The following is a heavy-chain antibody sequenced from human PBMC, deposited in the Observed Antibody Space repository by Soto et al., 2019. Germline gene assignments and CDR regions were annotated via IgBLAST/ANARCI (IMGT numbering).Heavy chain of an antibody. CDR3: ARDIRSSGGRSPFDL. V-gene: IGHV3-23*01. CDR1: GFAFGTYV. Sequence: EVQLLESGGGLVQPGGSLRLSREASGFAFGTYVMSWVRQAPGKGLGWVSAISGRVNSTYYADSVKGRFTISRDNAKNTLYLQMTSLRAEDTAVYYCARDIRSSGGRSPFDLWGQGTLVTVSS. J-gene: IGHJ4*02. D-gene: IGHD2-15*01. CDR2: ISGRVNST.